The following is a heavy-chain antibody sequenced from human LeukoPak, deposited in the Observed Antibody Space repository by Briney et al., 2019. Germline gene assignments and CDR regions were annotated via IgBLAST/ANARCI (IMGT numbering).Heavy chain of an antibody. CDR1: GYTFTRYS. D-gene: IGHD3-10*01. J-gene: IGHJ3*02. CDR2: ITAYNGNT. V-gene: IGHV1-18*01. CDR3: ARGLDSRTYYYGSGSPDAFDI. Sequence: ASVKVSCKASGYTFTRYSISWVRQAPGQGLEWMGWITAYNGNTNYAQNLQGRVTMTTDTSTSTAYMELRSLRSDDTAVYYCARGLDSRTYYYGSGSPDAFDIWGQGTMVTVSS.